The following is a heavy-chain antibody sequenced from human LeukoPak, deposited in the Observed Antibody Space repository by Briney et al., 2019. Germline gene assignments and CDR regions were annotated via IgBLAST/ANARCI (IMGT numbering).Heavy chain of an antibody. Sequence: GGSLRLSCAASGFTFSSYAMSWVRQAPGKGLEWVSAISGSGGSTYYADSVKGRFTISRDNSKNTLYLQMNSLRAEDTAVYYCAKAQYYYDSSGLASWGQGTLVTVSS. J-gene: IGHJ5*02. CDR1: GFTFSSYA. CDR3: AKAQYYYDSSGLAS. D-gene: IGHD3-22*01. V-gene: IGHV3-23*01. CDR2: ISGSGGST.